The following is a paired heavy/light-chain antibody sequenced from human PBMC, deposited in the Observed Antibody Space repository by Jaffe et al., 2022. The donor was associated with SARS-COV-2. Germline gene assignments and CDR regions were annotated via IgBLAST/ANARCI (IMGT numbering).Light chain of an antibody. V-gene: IGKV1-39*01. CDR2: GAS. CDR1: QSITDY. J-gene: IGKJ5*01. CDR3: QQSYSTPPIT. Sequence: DIQMTQSPSSLSASVGDRVTITCRASQSITDYLNWYQQKPGKAPKLLIYGASSLQSGVPSRFSGSGSGTDFTLTISSLQPEDFATYYCQQSYSTPPITFGQGTRLEIK.
Heavy chain of an antibody. V-gene: IGHV2-70*01. J-gene: IGHJ4*02. Sequence: QVTLRESGPALVKPTQTLTLTCTFSGFSLSTSGMCVNWIRQPPGKALEWLALIDWDDDKSYSTSQKTRLTISKDTSKNQVVLTMTNMDPVDTATYYCARMKVPHYYGSGTYYNSYFDYWGQGTLVTVSS. CDR3: ARMKVPHYYGSGTYYNSYFDY. D-gene: IGHD3-10*01. CDR1: GFSLSTSGMC. CDR2: IDWDDDK.